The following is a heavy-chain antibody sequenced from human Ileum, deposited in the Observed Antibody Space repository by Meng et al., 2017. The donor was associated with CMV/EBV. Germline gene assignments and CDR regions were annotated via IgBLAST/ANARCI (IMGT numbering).Heavy chain of an antibody. D-gene: IGHD1-14*01. CDR3: ATSGRGPKYYFDY. CDR2: ISPIFRTS. V-gene: IGHV1-69*01. CDR1: GGTFSSNA. Sequence: LVPAGVEVTRPGSSVKVSCEGSGGTFSSNAISWVRHAPGQGLEWMGVISPIFRTSNYAQKFQGRLTITADESTSTAYMELSSLTSGDTAVYYCATSGRGPKYYFDYWGQGTLVTVSS. J-gene: IGHJ4*02.